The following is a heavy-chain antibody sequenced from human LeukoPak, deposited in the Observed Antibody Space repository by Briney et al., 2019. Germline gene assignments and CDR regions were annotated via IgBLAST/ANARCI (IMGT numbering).Heavy chain of an antibody. V-gene: IGHV3-74*01. CDR2: INSDGSTT. CDR1: GVTFSRYW. D-gene: IGHD1-26*01. CDR3: ATSHSGSYYY. J-gene: IGHJ4*02. Sequence: GGSLRLSCVASGVTFSRYWMHWVRHAPGKGLVWVSRINSDGSTTSYADSVKGRFTIFRDNAKNTLYLQMNSLRAEDTAVYYCATSHSGSYYYWGKGTLVTFSS.